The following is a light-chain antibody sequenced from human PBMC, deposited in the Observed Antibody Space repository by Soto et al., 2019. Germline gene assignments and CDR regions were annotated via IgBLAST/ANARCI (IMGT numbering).Light chain of an antibody. CDR2: AAS. Sequence: DIQMTQSPSSLSASVGDRVTITCRASQAISNYLAWYQQKPGKVPTLLIYAASTLQSGVPSPFSGSGSGTDFTITISSLKTEDAATYYCQKFNAVPTFGGGPKVEI. CDR3: QKFNAVPT. V-gene: IGKV1-27*01. J-gene: IGKJ4*01. CDR1: QAISNY.